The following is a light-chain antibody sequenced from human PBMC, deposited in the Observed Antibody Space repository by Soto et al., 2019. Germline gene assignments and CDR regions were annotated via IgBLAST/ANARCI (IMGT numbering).Light chain of an antibody. CDR1: QTITPY. J-gene: IGKJ4*02. CDR2: ATS. Sequence: DIRMTQSPSSLSASVGDRVTITCRASQTITPYLNWYQHKPGEAPKLLIYATSSLQSGVPSRFSGSGSGTVFTLTISSLQLEDLATYYCQQSYNTVTFGGGTKGDI. CDR3: QQSYNTVT. V-gene: IGKV1-39*01.